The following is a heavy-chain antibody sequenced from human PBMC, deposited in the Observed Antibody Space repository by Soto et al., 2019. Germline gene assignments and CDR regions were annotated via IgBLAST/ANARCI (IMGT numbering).Heavy chain of an antibody. Sequence: EVQLVESGGGLVKPGGSLRLSCAASGFTFSSYSMNWVRQAPGKGLEWVSSIRSSSSYIYYADSVKGRFTISRDNAKNSLYLQMTSLRAEDTAVYYCARGLMITAPYYFDYWGQGTLVTVSS. CDR1: GFTFSSYS. V-gene: IGHV3-21*01. J-gene: IGHJ4*02. CDR3: ARGLMITAPYYFDY. D-gene: IGHD3-16*01. CDR2: IRSSSSYI.